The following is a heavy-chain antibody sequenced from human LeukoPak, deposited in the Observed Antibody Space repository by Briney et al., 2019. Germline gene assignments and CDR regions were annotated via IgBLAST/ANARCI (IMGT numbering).Heavy chain of an antibody. V-gene: IGHV1-2*02. Sequence: ASVKVSCKASGYTFTGYYMHWVRQAPGQGLEWKGRINPNSGGTNYAQKFQGRVTMTRDTSISTAYMELSRLRSDDTAVYYCARGSYSSSWYRVDYWGQGTLVTSPQ. CDR2: INPNSGGT. J-gene: IGHJ4*02. CDR3: ARGSYSSSWYRVDY. CDR1: GYTFTGYY. D-gene: IGHD6-13*01.